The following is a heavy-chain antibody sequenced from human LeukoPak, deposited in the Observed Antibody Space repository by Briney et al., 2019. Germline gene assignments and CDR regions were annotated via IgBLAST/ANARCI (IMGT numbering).Heavy chain of an antibody. CDR1: GFIFSNYA. J-gene: IGHJ4*02. CDR2: ISGSGGST. Sequence: GGSLRLSCAASGFIFSNYAMTWVRQAPGKGLEWVSAISGSGGSTYYADSVKGRFTISRDNSKKSLYLQMNSLRPEDTAVYYCAKGSTNTLDNCGQGTLVTVSS. D-gene: IGHD2-8*01. CDR3: AKGSTNTLDN. V-gene: IGHV3-23*01.